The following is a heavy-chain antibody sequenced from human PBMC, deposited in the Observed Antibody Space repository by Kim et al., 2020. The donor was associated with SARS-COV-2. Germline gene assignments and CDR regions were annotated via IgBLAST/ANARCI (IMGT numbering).Heavy chain of an antibody. CDR3: ARRGKSYGDHNHDAFDI. J-gene: IGHJ3*02. Sequence: SETLSLTCSVSGGPISNTDYFWAWIRQSPGRGLEWIGSIYYTGKTYYNPSLKSRVTISVDTSKSLFPLRLTSVTAADTAVYYCARRGKSYGDHNHDAFDIWGQGTMVTVSS. CDR2: IYYTGKT. D-gene: IGHD4-17*01. V-gene: IGHV4-39*01. CDR1: GGPISNTDYF.